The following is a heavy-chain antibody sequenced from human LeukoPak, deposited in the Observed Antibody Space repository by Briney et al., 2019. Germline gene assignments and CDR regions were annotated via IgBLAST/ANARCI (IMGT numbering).Heavy chain of an antibody. V-gene: IGHV3-64*01. Sequence: GGSLRLSCAASGFTFSSYAMHWVRQAPGKGLEYVSAITSNGGSTYYANSVKGRFTISRDNSKNTLYLQMGSLRAEDMAVYYCARGSSGKYDYWGQGTLVTVSS. CDR3: ARGSSGKYDY. J-gene: IGHJ4*02. CDR1: GFTFSSYA. D-gene: IGHD3-10*01. CDR2: ITSNGGST.